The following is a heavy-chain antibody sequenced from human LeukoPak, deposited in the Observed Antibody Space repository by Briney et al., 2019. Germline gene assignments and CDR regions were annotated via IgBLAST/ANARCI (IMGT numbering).Heavy chain of an antibody. Sequence: GGSLRLSCAASGFTVSSNYMSWVRQAPGKGLEWVSVIYSGGSTYYADSVKGRFTIPRDNSKNTLYLQMNSLRAEDTAVYYCARHRAYYDSSGYYISNGFDYWGQGTLVTVSS. CDR2: IYSGGST. V-gene: IGHV3-53*01. D-gene: IGHD3-22*01. CDR1: GFTVSSNY. J-gene: IGHJ4*02. CDR3: ARHRAYYDSSGYYISNGFDY.